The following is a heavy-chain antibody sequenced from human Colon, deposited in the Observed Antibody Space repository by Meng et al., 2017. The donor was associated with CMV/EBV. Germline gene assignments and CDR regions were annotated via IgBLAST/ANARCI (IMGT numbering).Heavy chain of an antibody. CDR1: GFTFDDYA. CDR3: AKDLSGSYAYYFDS. J-gene: IGHJ4*02. Sequence: GGSLRLSCAASGFTFDDYAMHWVRQAPGKGLEWVSGISWNSGSIGYADSVKGRFTISRDSSMSTLYLQMNNLRGDDTAIYFCAKDLSGSYAYYFDSWGQGTLVTVSS. CDR2: ISWNSGSI. D-gene: IGHD1-26*01. V-gene: IGHV3-9*01.